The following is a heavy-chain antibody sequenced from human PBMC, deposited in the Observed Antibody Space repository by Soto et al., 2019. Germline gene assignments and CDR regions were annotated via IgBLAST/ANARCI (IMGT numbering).Heavy chain of an antibody. Sequence: EVQLLESGGDLVQPGGSLRLSCVASGFTFNNYALSWVRQAPGKGLEWVSIISTTAKSTYYADSVKGRFTISRDNSKNTLYLHMNSLRAEDTAVYYCARGYHNNWYPFDYWGQGTLVTVST. V-gene: IGHV3-23*01. CDR2: ISTTAKST. CDR1: GFTFNNYA. J-gene: IGHJ4*02. CDR3: ARGYHNNWYPFDY. D-gene: IGHD1-1*01.